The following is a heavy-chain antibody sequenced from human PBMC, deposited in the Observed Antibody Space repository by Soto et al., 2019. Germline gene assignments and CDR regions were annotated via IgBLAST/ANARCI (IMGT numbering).Heavy chain of an antibody. D-gene: IGHD2-15*01. Sequence: VQLVQSGAEVKKPGSSVKVSCKASGGTFSSYGINWVRQAPGQGLEWRGGNIPIFGTTYYAQRFQDTVTITADESTSTAYMELSSLRSEDTAVYYCAGGPKVVVVAATGYYYYYGVDVWGQGTTVTVSS. V-gene: IGHV1-69*01. CDR1: GGTFSSYG. J-gene: IGHJ6*02. CDR3: AGGPKVVVVAATGYYYYYGVDV. CDR2: NIPIFGTT.